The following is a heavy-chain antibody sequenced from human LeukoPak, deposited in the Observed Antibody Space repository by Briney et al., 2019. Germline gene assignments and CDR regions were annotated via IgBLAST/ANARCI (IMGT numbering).Heavy chain of an antibody. CDR1: GGSISSGGYY. Sequence: SETLSLTCTVSGGSISSGGYYWSWIRQPPGKGLEWIGYIYHSGSTYYNPSPKSRVTISVDRSKNQFSLKLSSVTAADTAVYYCARERLHRFDYWGQGTLVTVSS. CDR3: ARERLHRFDY. D-gene: IGHD6-25*01. V-gene: IGHV4-30-2*01. J-gene: IGHJ4*02. CDR2: IYHSGST.